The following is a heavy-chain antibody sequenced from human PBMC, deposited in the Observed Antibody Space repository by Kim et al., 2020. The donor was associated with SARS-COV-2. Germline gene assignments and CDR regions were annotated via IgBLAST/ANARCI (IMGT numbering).Heavy chain of an antibody. CDR1: GFTFSSYS. CDR3: ARDLAVAGTFDY. Sequence: GGSLRLSCAASGFTFSSYSMNWVRQAPGKGLEWVSSISSSSSYIYYADSVKGRFTISRDNAKNSLYLQMNSLRAEDTAVYYCARDLAVAGTFDYWGQGTLVTVSS. D-gene: IGHD6-19*01. V-gene: IGHV3-21*01. J-gene: IGHJ4*02. CDR2: ISSSSSYI.